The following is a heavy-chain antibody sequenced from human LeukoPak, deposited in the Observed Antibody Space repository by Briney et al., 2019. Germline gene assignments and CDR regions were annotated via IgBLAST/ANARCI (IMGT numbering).Heavy chain of an antibody. J-gene: IGHJ4*02. CDR2: ISSSGSTI. V-gene: IGHV3-48*03. CDR3: ASPYITMVRGAGTDY. D-gene: IGHD3-10*01. CDR1: GFTFSSYE. Sequence: GGSLRLSCAASGFTFSSYEMNWVRQAPGKGLEWVSYISSSGSTIYYADSVKGRFTISRDNAKNSLYLQMNSLRAEDTAVYYCASPYITMVRGAGTDYWGQGTLVTVSS.